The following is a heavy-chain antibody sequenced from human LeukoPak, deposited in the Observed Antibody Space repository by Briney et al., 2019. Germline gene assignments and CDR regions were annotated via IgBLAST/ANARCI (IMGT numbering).Heavy chain of an antibody. CDR3: ARIRSGGGVVIIRSNYYYMDV. J-gene: IGHJ6*03. V-gene: IGHV4-38-2*02. Sequence: PSETLSLTCTVSGYSISSGYYWGWIRQPPGKGLEWIGSIYRSGSTYYNPSLKSRVTISVDTSKNQFSLKLSSVTAADTAVYYCARIRSGGGVVIIRSNYYYMDVWGKGTTVTVSS. D-gene: IGHD3-3*01. CDR1: GYSISSGYY. CDR2: IYRSGST.